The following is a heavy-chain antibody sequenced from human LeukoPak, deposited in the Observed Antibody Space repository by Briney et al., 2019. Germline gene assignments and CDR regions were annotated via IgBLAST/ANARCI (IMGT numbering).Heavy chain of an antibody. Sequence: ASVKVSCKASGYTFTSYGISWVRQAPGQGLEWIGWISAYNGNTNYAQKLQGRVTMTTDTSTSTAYMELRSLRSDDTAVYYCAREDYDILTGYYFFDYWGQGTLVTVSS. D-gene: IGHD3-9*01. J-gene: IGHJ4*02. CDR1: GYTFTSYG. CDR2: ISAYNGNT. CDR3: AREDYDILTGYYFFDY. V-gene: IGHV1-18*04.